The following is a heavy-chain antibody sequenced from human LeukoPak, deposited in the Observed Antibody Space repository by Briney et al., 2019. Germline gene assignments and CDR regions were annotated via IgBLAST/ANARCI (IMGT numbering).Heavy chain of an antibody. Sequence: PGGSLRLSCAASGFTFSDYYMSWTRQAPGKGLEWFSYICSSCSHTNYADSVKGRFTISRDNAKNSLYLQMNSLRAEDTAVYYCARRGSGWHFDYWGQGTLVTVSS. D-gene: IGHD6-19*01. V-gene: IGHV3-11*03. J-gene: IGHJ4*02. CDR2: ICSSCSHT. CDR1: GFTFSDYY. CDR3: ARRGSGWHFDY.